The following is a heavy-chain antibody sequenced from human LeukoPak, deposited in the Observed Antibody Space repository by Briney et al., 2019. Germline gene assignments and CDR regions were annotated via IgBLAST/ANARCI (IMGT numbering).Heavy chain of an antibody. D-gene: IGHD5-18*01. V-gene: IGHV4-39*07. J-gene: IGHJ4*02. CDR3: AKGTIQLWFREAFDY. Sequence: SETLSLTCTVSGGSISSSSYYWGWIRQPPGKGLEWIGSIYYSGSTYYNPSLKSRVTISVDTSKNQFSLKLSSVTAADTAVYYCAKGTIQLWFREAFDYWGQGTLVTVSS. CDR2: IYYSGST. CDR1: GGSISSSSYY.